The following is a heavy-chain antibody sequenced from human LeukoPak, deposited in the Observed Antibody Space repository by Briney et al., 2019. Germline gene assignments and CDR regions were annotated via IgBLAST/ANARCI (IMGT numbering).Heavy chain of an antibody. CDR1: GGSFSGYY. Sequence: SETLSLTCAVYGGSFSGYYWGWIRQPPGKGLEWIGEINHSGSTNYNPSLKSRVTISVDTSKNQFSLKLSSVTAADTAVYYCARHVYSGSYFSDYWGQGTLVTVSS. CDR3: ARHVYSGSYFSDY. CDR2: INHSGST. V-gene: IGHV4-34*01. J-gene: IGHJ4*02. D-gene: IGHD1-26*01.